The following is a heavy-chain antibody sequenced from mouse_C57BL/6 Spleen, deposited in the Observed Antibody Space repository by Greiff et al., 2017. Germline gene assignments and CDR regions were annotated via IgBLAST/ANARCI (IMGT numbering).Heavy chain of an antibody. Sequence: QVQLQQPGAELVKPGASVKVSCKASGYTFTSYWMHWVKQRPGQGLEWIGRIHPSDSDTNYNQKFKGKATLTVDKSSSTAYRQLSSLTSEDSAVYYCAIGEYGNIFAYWGQGTLVTVSA. CDR2: IHPSDSDT. CDR1: GYTFTSYW. J-gene: IGHJ3*01. CDR3: AIGEYGNIFAY. V-gene: IGHV1-74*01. D-gene: IGHD2-1*01.